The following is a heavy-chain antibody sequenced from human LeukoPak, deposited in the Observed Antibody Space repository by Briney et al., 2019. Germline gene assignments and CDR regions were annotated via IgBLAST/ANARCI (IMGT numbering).Heavy chain of an antibody. Sequence: SQTLSLTCAISGDSVSSNSAAWDWIRQSPSSGLEWLGRTYYRSKWYNDYAVSVKSRITINPDTSKNQFSLQLNSVTPEDTAVYYCAREMATIGASFDYWGQGTLVTVSS. CDR2: TYYRSKWYN. J-gene: IGHJ4*02. CDR3: AREMATIGASFDY. V-gene: IGHV6-1*01. CDR1: GDSVSSNSAA. D-gene: IGHD5-24*01.